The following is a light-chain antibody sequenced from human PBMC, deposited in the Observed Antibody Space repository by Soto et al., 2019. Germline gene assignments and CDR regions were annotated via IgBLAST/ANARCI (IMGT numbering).Light chain of an antibody. J-gene: IGKJ4*01. CDR1: QSIGSH. CDR3: QQSHALPLT. CDR2: TVS. V-gene: IGKV1-39*01. Sequence: DIQMTQSPSSLSASVGDRVTITCRESQSIGSHLNWYQQKQGKAPKLLIYTVSFLQSGVPSRFSGSGSGTDFTLTISSLQPEDFATYYCQQSHALPLTFGGGTTVEIK.